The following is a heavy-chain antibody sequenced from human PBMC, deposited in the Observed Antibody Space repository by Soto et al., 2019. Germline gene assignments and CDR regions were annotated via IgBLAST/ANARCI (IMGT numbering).Heavy chain of an antibody. J-gene: IGHJ6*02. CDR1: GGSISSGGYS. V-gene: IGHV4-30-2*01. Sequence: QLQLQESGSGLVKPSQTLSLTCAVSGGSISSGGYSWSWIRQPPGKGLEWIGYIYHSGSTYYNPSLKSGVTIPVDRSKNHSSLKLSAVTAADTAVYYCARAHYGDYGYGMDVWGQGTTVTVSS. D-gene: IGHD4-17*01. CDR3: ARAHYGDYGYGMDV. CDR2: IYHSGST.